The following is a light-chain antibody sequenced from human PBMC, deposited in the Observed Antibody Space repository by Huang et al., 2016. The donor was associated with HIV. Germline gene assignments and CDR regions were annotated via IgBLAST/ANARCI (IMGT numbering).Light chain of an antibody. CDR3: QQRTNWPTWT. Sequence: EIVLTQSPATLSLSPGERATLSCRASQSVSSYLAWYQQKPGQAPRRLIDDASNRATGIPARFSGSGSGTDFTLTISSLEPEDFAVYYCQQRTNWPTWTFGQGTKVEIK. J-gene: IGKJ1*01. CDR2: DAS. V-gene: IGKV3-11*01. CDR1: QSVSSY.